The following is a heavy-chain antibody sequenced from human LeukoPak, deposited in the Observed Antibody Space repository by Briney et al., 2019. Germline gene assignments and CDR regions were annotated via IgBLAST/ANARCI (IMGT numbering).Heavy chain of an antibody. V-gene: IGHV3-64D*09. Sequence: WESLRLSCSASGFTFSTYAMYWVRQAPGKGLEYVSGISCNGGSTDYADSVKGRSTISRDNSNNTLYLQMSSLRAEDTAVYYCVKGYGDLSYTMDVWGHGTTVT. J-gene: IGHJ6*02. CDR1: GFTFSTYA. D-gene: IGHD4-17*01. CDR2: ISCNGGST. CDR3: VKGYGDLSYTMDV.